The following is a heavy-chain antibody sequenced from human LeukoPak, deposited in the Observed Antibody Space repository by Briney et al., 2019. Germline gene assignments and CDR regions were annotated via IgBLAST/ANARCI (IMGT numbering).Heavy chain of an antibody. CDR2: VSAYNGHT. CDR1: GYIFNSYG. J-gene: IGHJ4*02. CDR3: ARDGNRRTTYYYGSGSDY. Sequence: ASVKVSCKASGYIFNSYGISWVRQAPGQGLEWMGWVSAYNGHTNYVQKFQGRVTMTTDTSTSTSYMELRSLRSDDTAVYYCARDGNRRTTYYYGSGSDYWGQGTLVTVSS. D-gene: IGHD3-10*01. V-gene: IGHV1-18*01.